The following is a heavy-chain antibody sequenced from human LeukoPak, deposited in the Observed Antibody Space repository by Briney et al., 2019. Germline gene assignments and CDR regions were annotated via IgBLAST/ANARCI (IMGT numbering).Heavy chain of an antibody. J-gene: IGHJ3*02. CDR3: AKTAQLVQDAFDI. V-gene: IGHV3-23*01. CDR1: GFTVSSNY. CDR2: ISGSGGST. Sequence: GGSLRLSCAASGFTVSSNYMSWVRQAPGKGLEWVSAISGSGGSTYYADSVKGRFTISRDNSKNTLYLQMNSLRAEDTAVYYCAKTAQLVQDAFDIWGQGTMVTVSS. D-gene: IGHD4-11*01.